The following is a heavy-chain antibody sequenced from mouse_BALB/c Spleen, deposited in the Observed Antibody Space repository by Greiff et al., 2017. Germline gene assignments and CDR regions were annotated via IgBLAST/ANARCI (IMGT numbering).Heavy chain of an antibody. CDR3: ARGEIYGNYDYAIDY. J-gene: IGHJ4*01. CDR1: GYSITSDYA. V-gene: IGHV3-2*02. D-gene: IGHD2-1*01. CDR2: INYSGST. Sequence: VQLKESGPGLVKPSQSLSLTCTVTGYSITSDYAWNWIRQFPGNKLEWMGYINYSGSTSYNPSLKSRIPITRDTSKNQFFLQLNSVTTEDTATDYCARGEIYGNYDYAIDYWGQGTSVTVSA.